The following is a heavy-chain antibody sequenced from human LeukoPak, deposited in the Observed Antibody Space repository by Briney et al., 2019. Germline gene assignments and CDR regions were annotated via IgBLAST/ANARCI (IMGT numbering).Heavy chain of an antibody. CDR3: ARHRSYGASYYGMDV. CDR1: GFPLCSYD. V-gene: IGHV3-33*08. CDR2: LWYDGSNK. J-gene: IGHJ6*02. Sequence: GGPVSLFCTVWGFPLCSYDMQGVRQSRGKGRVGVAVLWYDGSNKYYADSVTGRFTISRDNSKNTLSLQMNSLRAEDTAVYYCARHRSYGASYYGMDVWGQGTTVTVSS. D-gene: IGHD4-17*01.